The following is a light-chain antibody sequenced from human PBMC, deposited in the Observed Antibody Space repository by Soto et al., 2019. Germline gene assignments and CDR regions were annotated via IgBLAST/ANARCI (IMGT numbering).Light chain of an antibody. V-gene: IGKV4-1*01. CDR1: QSVLYSSNNKNY. CDR3: QQYHTAPYT. Sequence: DIVMTQSPDSLAVSLGERATINCKSSQSVLYSSNNKNYLAWYLQKPGQPPKLLIYWASTRESGVPDRFSGSGSGTDFTLTISSRQAEDVAVYYCQQYHTAPYTFGHGTKLEIK. CDR2: WAS. J-gene: IGKJ2*01.